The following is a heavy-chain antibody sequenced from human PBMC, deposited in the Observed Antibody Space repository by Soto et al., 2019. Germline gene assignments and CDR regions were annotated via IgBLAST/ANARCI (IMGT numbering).Heavy chain of an antibody. CDR3: ARLDLHSSGYHDGDY. CDR1: GYSFTSYS. V-gene: IGHV5-10-1*01. J-gene: IGHJ4*01. D-gene: IGHD6-19*01. Sequence: PGESLKISWKSSGYSFTSYSISWVRQMPEKGRKWRGRIDPSDSYTNYSPSFQGHVTISADKAISTAYLQWSSLKASDTAMYYCARLDLHSSGYHDGDYWGTGTLV. CDR2: IDPSDSYT.